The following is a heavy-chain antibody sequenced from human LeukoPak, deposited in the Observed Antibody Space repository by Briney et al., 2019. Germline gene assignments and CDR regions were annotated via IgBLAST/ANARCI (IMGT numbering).Heavy chain of an antibody. Sequence: HAGGSLRLSCAASGFTFSTYGMNWVRQAPGKGLEWVSYISSSSSTIYYADSVKGRFTISRDNAKNSLYLQMNSLRDEDTAVYYCARDSPHMVRGVITVNPDYWGQGTLVTVSS. CDR1: GFTFSTYG. V-gene: IGHV3-48*02. CDR3: ARDSPHMVRGVITVNPDY. CDR2: ISSSSSTI. J-gene: IGHJ4*02. D-gene: IGHD3-10*01.